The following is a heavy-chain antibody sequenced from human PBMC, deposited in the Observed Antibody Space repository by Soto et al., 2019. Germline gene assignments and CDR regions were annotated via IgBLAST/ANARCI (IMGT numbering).Heavy chain of an antibody. V-gene: IGHV1-18*04. Sequence: ASVKVSWKASGYTFTGYYMHWVRQAPGQGLEWMGWISAYNGNTNYAQKLQGRVTMTTDTSTSTAYMELRSLRSDDTAVYYCARDLAVADHYYYYGMDVWGQGTTVTVSS. CDR1: GYTFTGYY. D-gene: IGHD6-19*01. J-gene: IGHJ6*02. CDR2: ISAYNGNT. CDR3: ARDLAVADHYYYYGMDV.